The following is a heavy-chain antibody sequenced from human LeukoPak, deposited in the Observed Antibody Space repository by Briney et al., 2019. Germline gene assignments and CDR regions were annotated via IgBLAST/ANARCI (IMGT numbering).Heavy chain of an antibody. CDR2: ISAYNGNT. D-gene: IGHD2-15*01. V-gene: IGHV1-18*01. CDR1: GYTFTSYG. Sequence: ASVKVSCKASGYTFTSYGISWVRQAPGQGLEWMGWISAYNGNTNYAQKLQGRVTMTTVTSTSTAYMELRSLRSDDTAVYYCARAELVYCSGGSCYSRAHDYWGQGTLVTVSS. CDR3: ARAELVYCSGGSCYSRAHDY. J-gene: IGHJ4*02.